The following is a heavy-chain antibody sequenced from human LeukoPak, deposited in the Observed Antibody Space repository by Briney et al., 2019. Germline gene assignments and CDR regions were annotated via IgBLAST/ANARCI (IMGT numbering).Heavy chain of an antibody. CDR2: IDPSDSYT. V-gene: IGHV5-10-1*01. D-gene: IGHD1-26*01. CDR3: ARHGRGSSWFDP. J-gene: IGHJ5*02. Sequence: GESLKISCKGSGYSFSSYWISWVRQMPGKGLEWMGRIDPSDSYTNYSPSFQGHVTMSADKSISTAYLQWSSLKASDTAIYYCARHGRGSSWFDPWGQGTLVTVSS. CDR1: GYSFSSYW.